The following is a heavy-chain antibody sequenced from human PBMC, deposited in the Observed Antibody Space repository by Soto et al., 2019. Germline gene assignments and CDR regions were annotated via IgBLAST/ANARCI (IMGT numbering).Heavy chain of an antibody. Sequence: PGESLSICCEVSVDSFTSYGLGWVLQMAGKGLEWMGIIYHGDSDTRYSPSFQGQVTISADKSISTAYLQWSSLKASDTAMYYCARLPSGSGSYLICDYWGQGTMVTVYS. CDR2: IYHGDSDT. CDR3: ARLPSGSGSYLICDY. J-gene: IGHJ4*02. D-gene: IGHD3-10*01. V-gene: IGHV5-51*01. CDR1: VDSFTSYG.